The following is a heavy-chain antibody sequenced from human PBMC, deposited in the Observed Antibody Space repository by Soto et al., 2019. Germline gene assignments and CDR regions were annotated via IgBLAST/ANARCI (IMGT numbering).Heavy chain of an antibody. D-gene: IGHD1-26*01. CDR1: GFTFSSYA. J-gene: IGHJ6*03. V-gene: IGHV3-23*01. CDR2: ISGSGGST. CDR3: ANCPPGSENYYYYYMDV. Sequence: GGSLRLSCAASGFTFSSYAMSWVRQAPGKGLEWVSAISGSGGSTYYADSVKGRFTISRDNSKNTLYLQMNSLRAEDTAVYYCANCPPGSENYYYYYMDVWGKGTTVTVSS.